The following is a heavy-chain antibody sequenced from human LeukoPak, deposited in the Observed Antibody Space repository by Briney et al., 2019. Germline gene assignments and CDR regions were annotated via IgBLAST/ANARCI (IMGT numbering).Heavy chain of an antibody. D-gene: IGHD3-10*01. V-gene: IGHV1-8*01. J-gene: IGHJ6*03. Sequence: ASVKVSCKTSGYTFTSFDINWVRQATGQGLGWVGWMNPNSGNTGYAQRFQGRVSMTSNTSVSTAYMELSSLTSEDTAVYYCARGSHGSGSPSPYYYYMDVWGKGTTVTVPS. CDR2: MNPNSGNT. CDR1: GYTFTSFD. CDR3: ARGSHGSGSPSPYYYYMDV.